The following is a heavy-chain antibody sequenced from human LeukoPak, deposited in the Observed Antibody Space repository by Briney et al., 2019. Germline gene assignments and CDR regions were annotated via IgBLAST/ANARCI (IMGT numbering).Heavy chain of an antibody. V-gene: IGHV4-59*01. CDR1: GGPISSYY. Sequence: PSETLSLTCTVSGGPISSYYWSWIRQPPGKGLEWIGYIYYSGSTNYNPSLKSRVTISVDTSKNQFSLKLSSVTAADTAVYYCARERGTIFGVVIPIWFDPWGQGTLVTVSS. CDR3: ARERGTIFGVVIPIWFDP. CDR2: IYYSGST. J-gene: IGHJ5*02. D-gene: IGHD3-3*01.